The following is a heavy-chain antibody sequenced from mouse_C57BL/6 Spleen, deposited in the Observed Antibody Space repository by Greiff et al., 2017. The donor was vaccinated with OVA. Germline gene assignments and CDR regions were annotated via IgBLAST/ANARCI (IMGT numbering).Heavy chain of an antibody. V-gene: IGHV1-82*01. Sequence: QVQLQQSGPELVKPGASVKISCKASGYAFSSSWMNWVKQRPGKGLEWIGRIYPGDGDTNYNGKFKGKATLTADKSSSTAYMQLSSLTSEDSAVYFCARWFYGSSYWYFDVWGTETTVTVSS. CDR3: ARWFYGSSYWYFDV. J-gene: IGHJ1*03. CDR1: GYAFSSSW. D-gene: IGHD1-1*01. CDR2: IYPGDGDT.